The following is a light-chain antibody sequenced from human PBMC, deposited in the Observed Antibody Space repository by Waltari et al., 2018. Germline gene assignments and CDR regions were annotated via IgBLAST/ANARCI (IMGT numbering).Light chain of an antibody. V-gene: IGKV1-39*01. CDR2: DAS. J-gene: IGKJ2*01. CDR1: QTIRTY. CDR3: QQTYSTPYT. Sequence: DIQMTQSPSSLSASVGDRVTITCRASQTIRTYLSWHQQKPGKAPNLVIYDASTLQSGAPSRFSADGSGTDFTITISSLQPEDFATYYCQQTYSTPYTFGQGTKLDIK.